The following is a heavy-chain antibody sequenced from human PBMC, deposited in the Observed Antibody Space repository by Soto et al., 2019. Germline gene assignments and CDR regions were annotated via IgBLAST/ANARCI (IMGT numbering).Heavy chain of an antibody. D-gene: IGHD3-16*01. CDR1: GGFLSESY. V-gene: IGHV4-34*01. CDR2: INHVGGT. CDR3: VRIRYQLPSSVLWLDP. Sequence: NPSETLSLTCAVYGGFLSESYWTWIRQPPGKGLEWIGEINHVGGTNYNPSLKSRVTMSVDTSQNQFSLRLISVTAADTAMYFCVRIRYQLPSSVLWLDPWGQGTPVTVS. J-gene: IGHJ5*02.